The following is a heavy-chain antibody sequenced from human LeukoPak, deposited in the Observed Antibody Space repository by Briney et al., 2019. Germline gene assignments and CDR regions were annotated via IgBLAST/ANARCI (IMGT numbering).Heavy chain of an antibody. Sequence: SVKVSCKASGGTFSSYAISWVRQAPGQGLEWMGGTIPIFGTANYAQKFQGRVTITADESTSTAYMELSSLRSEDTAVYYCASSPLGELSLFKYYFDYWGQGTLVTVSS. D-gene: IGHD3-16*02. CDR2: TIPIFGTA. V-gene: IGHV1-69*01. CDR3: ASSPLGELSLFKYYFDY. J-gene: IGHJ4*02. CDR1: GGTFSSYA.